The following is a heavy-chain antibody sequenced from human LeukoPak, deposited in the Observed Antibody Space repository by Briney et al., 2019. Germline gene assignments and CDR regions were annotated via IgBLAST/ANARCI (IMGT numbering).Heavy chain of an antibody. CDR1: GYTFTSYY. Sequence: GASVKVSCKASGYTFTSYYMHWVRQAPGQVLEWMGIIYPSGGSTSYAQKFQGRVTMTRDMSTSTVYMELSSLRSEDTAVYYCARDTWDDTSGYYFDYWGQGTLVTVSS. J-gene: IGHJ4*02. V-gene: IGHV1-46*01. CDR3: ARDTWDDTSGYYFDY. D-gene: IGHD3-22*01. CDR2: IYPSGGST.